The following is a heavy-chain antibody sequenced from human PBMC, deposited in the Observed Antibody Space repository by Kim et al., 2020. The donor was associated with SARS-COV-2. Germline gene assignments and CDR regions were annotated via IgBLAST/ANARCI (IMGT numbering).Heavy chain of an antibody. J-gene: IGHJ5*02. CDR3: ARRERMTTGNWFDP. CDR2: ISSSSSYI. Sequence: GGSLRLSCAASGFTFSSYSMNWVRQAPGKGLEWVSSISSSSSYIYYADSVKGRFTISRDNAKNSLYLQMNSLRAEDTAVYYCARRERMTTGNWFDPWGQGTLVTVSS. V-gene: IGHV3-21*01. CDR1: GFTFSSYS. D-gene: IGHD4-4*01.